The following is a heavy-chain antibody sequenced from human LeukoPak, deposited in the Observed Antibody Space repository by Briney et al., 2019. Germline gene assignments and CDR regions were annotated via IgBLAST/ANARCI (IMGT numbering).Heavy chain of an antibody. Sequence: GGSLRLSCGVSGITLSNYGMSWVRQAPGKGLEWVPAISGSGGSTYYADSVKGRFTISRDNSKNTLYLQMNSLRAEDTAVYYCAKALVVRGATNWFDPWGQGTLVTVSS. V-gene: IGHV3-23*01. CDR1: GITLSNYG. CDR3: AKALVVRGATNWFDP. J-gene: IGHJ5*02. CDR2: ISGSGGST. D-gene: IGHD3-10*01.